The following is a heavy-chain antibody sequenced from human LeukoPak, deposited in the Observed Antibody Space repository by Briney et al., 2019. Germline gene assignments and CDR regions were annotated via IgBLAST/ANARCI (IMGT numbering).Heavy chain of an antibody. D-gene: IGHD4-17*01. CDR3: ARGDYGAPFDY. CDR1: GFTFISYS. V-gene: IGHV3-21*01. CDR2: ISSSTTYI. J-gene: IGHJ4*02. Sequence: GGSLRLSCAASGFTFISYSMNWVRQAPGKGLQWVSSISSSTTYIYYADSVKGRFTISRDNAKNSLYLQMSSLRAEDTAVYYCARGDYGAPFDYWGQGTLVTVSS.